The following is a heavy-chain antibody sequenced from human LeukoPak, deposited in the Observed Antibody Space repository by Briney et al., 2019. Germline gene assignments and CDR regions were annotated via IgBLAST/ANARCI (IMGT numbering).Heavy chain of an antibody. D-gene: IGHD1-26*01. CDR1: GFTVSTNY. CDR3: ARSANSGTYNV. J-gene: IGHJ4*02. CDR2: IYSGGTT. Sequence: GGSLSLSCAASGFTVSTNYMSWVRQAPGKGLEWVSVIYSGGTTYYADSVKGRFTISRDNSKNTLYLQMNSLRAEDTAVYYCARSANSGTYNVWGQGTLVTVSS. V-gene: IGHV3-66*01.